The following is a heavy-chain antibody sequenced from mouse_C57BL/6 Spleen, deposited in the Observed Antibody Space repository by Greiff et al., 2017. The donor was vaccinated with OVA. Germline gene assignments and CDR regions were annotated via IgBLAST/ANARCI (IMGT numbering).Heavy chain of an antibody. V-gene: IGHV1-22*01. J-gene: IGHJ2*01. CDR2: INPNNGGT. Sequence: EVQLQQSGPELVKPGASVKMSCKASGYIFTDYNMHWVKQSHGKSLEWIGYINPNNGGTSYNQKFKGKATLTVNKSSSTAYMELRSLTSEDSAVYYCAREGLLWNFDYWGQGTTLTVSS. D-gene: IGHD1-1*02. CDR3: AREGLLWNFDY. CDR1: GYIFTDYN.